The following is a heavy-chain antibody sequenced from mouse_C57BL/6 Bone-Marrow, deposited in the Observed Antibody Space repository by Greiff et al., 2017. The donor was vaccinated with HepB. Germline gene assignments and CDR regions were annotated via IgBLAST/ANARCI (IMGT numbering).Heavy chain of an antibody. CDR1: GYTFTSYW. V-gene: IGHV1-5*01. CDR2: IYPGNSDT. Sequence: EVQLQQSGTVLARPGASVKMSCKTSGYTFTSYWMHWVKQRPGQGLEWIGAIYPGNSDTSYNQKFKGKAKLTAVTSASTAYMELSSLTNEDSAVYYCTRAIYYDYPWFAYWGRGTLVTVSA. D-gene: IGHD2-4*01. J-gene: IGHJ3*01. CDR3: TRAIYYDYPWFAY.